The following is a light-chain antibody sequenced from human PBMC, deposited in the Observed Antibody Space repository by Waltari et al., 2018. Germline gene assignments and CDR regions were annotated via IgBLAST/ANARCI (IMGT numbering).Light chain of an antibody. J-gene: IGLJ2*01. CDR2: GIN. Sequence: QSVLTQPPSVSGAPGQRVTISCTGSSSNIGAGYDVNWYQLLPGTAPKLLIYGINKRASGVPDRFSGSRSATSASLAISGLQAEDEAYYYCQSSDSTLYGVVFGGGTKLTVL. CDR1: SSNIGAGYD. V-gene: IGLV1-40*01. CDR3: QSSDSTLYGVV.